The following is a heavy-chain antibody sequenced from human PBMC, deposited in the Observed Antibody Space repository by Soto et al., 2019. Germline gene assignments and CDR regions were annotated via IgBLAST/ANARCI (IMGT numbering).Heavy chain of an antibody. CDR3: ARTPEAGEPYGMDV. J-gene: IGHJ6*02. CDR2: ISSSSSYI. D-gene: IGHD3-10*01. V-gene: IGHV3-21*01. CDR1: GFTFSSYS. Sequence: ESGGGLVKPGGSLRLSCAASGFTFSSYSMNWVRQAPGKGLEWVSSISSSSSYIYYADSVKGRFTISRDNAKNSLYLQMNSLRAEDTAVYYCARTPEAGEPYGMDVWGQGTTVTVSS.